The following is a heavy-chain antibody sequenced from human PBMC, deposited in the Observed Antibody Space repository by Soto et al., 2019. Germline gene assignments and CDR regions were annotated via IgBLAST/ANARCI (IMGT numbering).Heavy chain of an antibody. V-gene: IGHV1-3*01. Sequence: ASVKVSCKASGYTFTRYTMNWVRQAPGQRLEWMGWINPDNGNTKSSQKFQDRVIITRDTSASTAYMDLSSLRSEDTAVYYCARGIATGQLNPWGQGTLVTVSS. CDR1: GYTFTRYT. D-gene: IGHD2-2*01. CDR2: INPDNGNT. CDR3: ARGIATGQLNP. J-gene: IGHJ5*02.